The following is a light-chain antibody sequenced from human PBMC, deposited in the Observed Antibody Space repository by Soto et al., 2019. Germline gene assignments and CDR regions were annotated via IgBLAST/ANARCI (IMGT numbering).Light chain of an antibody. V-gene: IGKV2-28*01. CDR2: LGS. CDR1: QTLLHSNVYNY. Sequence: DIVMTQSPLSLPVIPGEPASISCRSSQTLLHSNVYNYLDWYLQKPGQSPQLLIYLGSNRASGVPDRFSGSGSGTDFTLKISRVEDEDVGVYYCMQALQTPTFGQGTKVEI. J-gene: IGKJ1*01. CDR3: MQALQTPT.